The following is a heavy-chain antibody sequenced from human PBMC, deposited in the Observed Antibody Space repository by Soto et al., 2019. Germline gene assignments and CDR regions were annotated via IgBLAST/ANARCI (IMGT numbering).Heavy chain of an antibody. CDR3: ARGYCSGGSCYLSSYFDY. CDR2: INPSGGST. Sequence: QVQLVQSGAEVKKPGASVKVSCKASGYTFTSYYMHWVRQAPGQGLEWMGIINPSGGSTSYAQKFQGRVTMTRETSTSTVYMELSSLRSEDTAVYYCARGYCSGGSCYLSSYFDYWGQGTLVPVSS. D-gene: IGHD2-15*01. CDR1: GYTFTSYY. J-gene: IGHJ4*02. V-gene: IGHV1-46*01.